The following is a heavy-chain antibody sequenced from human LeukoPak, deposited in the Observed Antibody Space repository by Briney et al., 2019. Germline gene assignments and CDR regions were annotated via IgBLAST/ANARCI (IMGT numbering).Heavy chain of an antibody. CDR2: ISGSGGST. CDR1: GFTFSSYA. D-gene: IGHD2-2*01. CDR3: AKDPTGAVPAPDGY. J-gene: IGHJ4*02. Sequence: PGGSLRLSCAASGFTFSSYAMSWVRQAPGKGLEWVSAISGSGGSTYYADSAKGRFTISRDHSKNTLYLQMNSLRAEDTAVYYCAKDPTGAVPAPDGYWGQGTLVTVSS. V-gene: IGHV3-23*01.